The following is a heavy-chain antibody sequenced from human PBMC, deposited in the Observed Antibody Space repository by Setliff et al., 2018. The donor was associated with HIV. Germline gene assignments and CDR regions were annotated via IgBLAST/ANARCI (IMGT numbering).Heavy chain of an antibody. CDR1: GGSIGSYH. J-gene: IGHJ1*01. D-gene: IGHD6-19*01. V-gene: IGHV4-59*01. CDR3: ARDTRIIAVAGRYFQH. CDR2: IRHSGYT. Sequence: SETLSLTCNVSGGSIGSYHWAWIRQSPGKGLEYIGNIRHSGYTNYNPSLKSRLNMSVDTSNYQISLKLSSLRSEDTAVYYCARDTRIIAVAGRYFQHWGQGTLVTVSS.